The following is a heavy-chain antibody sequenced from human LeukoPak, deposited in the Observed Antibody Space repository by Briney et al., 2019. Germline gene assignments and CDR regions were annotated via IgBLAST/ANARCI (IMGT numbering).Heavy chain of an antibody. Sequence: PGGSLRLSCAASGFTFSSYSMHWVRQAPGKGLEWVSSISSSSSYIYYADSVKGRFTISRDNAKNSLYLQMNSLRAEDTAVYYCARGPTIPIAAAGTGYYYGMDVWGQGTTVTVSS. CDR2: ISSSSSYI. D-gene: IGHD6-13*01. J-gene: IGHJ6*02. CDR1: GFTFSSYS. CDR3: ARGPTIPIAAAGTGYYYGMDV. V-gene: IGHV3-21*01.